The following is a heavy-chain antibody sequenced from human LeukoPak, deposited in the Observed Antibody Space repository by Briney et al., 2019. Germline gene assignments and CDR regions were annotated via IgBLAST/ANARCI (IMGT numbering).Heavy chain of an antibody. CDR2: NSPDGNSV. V-gene: IGHV3-74*01. D-gene: IGHD2-2*01. CDR1: GFSIADYW. J-gene: IGHJ4*02. Sequence: GGSLRLSCAASGFSIADYWMHWVRHTPGEGLVWVSHNSPDGNSVRYADSVRGRFTISRDNAKNTLYLQTNSLRADDTAVYYCARDDVGPTAFDFWGQGTLVTVSS. CDR3: ARDDVGPTAFDF.